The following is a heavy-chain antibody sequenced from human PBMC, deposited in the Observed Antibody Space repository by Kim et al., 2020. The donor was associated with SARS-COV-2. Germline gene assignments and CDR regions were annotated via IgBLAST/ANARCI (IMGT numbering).Heavy chain of an antibody. V-gene: IGHV1-3*01. CDR3: ARAELRYFDWLLTPMDV. J-gene: IGHJ6*03. Sequence: ASVKVSCKASGYTFTSYAMHWVRQAPGQRLEWMGWINAGNGNTKYSQKFQGRVTITRDTSASTAYMELSSLRSEDTAVYYCARAELRYFDWLLTPMDVWGKGTTVTVSS. D-gene: IGHD3-9*01. CDR1: GYTFTSYA. CDR2: INAGNGNT.